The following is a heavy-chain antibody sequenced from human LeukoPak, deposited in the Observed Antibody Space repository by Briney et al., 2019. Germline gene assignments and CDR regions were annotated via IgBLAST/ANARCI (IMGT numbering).Heavy chain of an antibody. V-gene: IGHV3-23*01. J-gene: IGHJ5*02. CDR1: GFSFSSYA. Sequence: GRSLRLSCAASGFSFSSYAMSWVRQAPGKGLEWVSGISGSGDITYYADSVKGRFTISRDNSKNTLYLQVNSLRAEDTAIYYCAKGGSATITTGGFDPWGQGTLVTVSS. CDR2: ISGSGDIT. CDR3: AKGGSATITTGGFDP. D-gene: IGHD4-11*01.